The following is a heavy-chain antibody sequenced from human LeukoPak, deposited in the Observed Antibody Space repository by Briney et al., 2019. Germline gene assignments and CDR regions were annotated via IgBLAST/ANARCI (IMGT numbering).Heavy chain of an antibody. CDR1: GGTFSSYA. CDR3: ARWLHSQHYFDY. V-gene: IGHV1-69*13. Sequence: ASVTVSCKASGGTFSSYAISWVRQAPGQGLEWMGGIIPIFGTANYAQKFQGRVTITADESTSTAYMELSSLRSEDTAVYYCARWLHSQHYFDYWGQGTLVTVSS. J-gene: IGHJ4*02. D-gene: IGHD5-24*01. CDR2: IIPIFGTA.